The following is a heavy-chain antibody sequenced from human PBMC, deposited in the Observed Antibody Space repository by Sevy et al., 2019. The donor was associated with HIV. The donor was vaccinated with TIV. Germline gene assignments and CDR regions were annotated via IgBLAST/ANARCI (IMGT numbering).Heavy chain of an antibody. Sequence: ASVKVSCKASGGTFSSYAISWVRQAPGQGLEWMGGIIPIFGTANYAQKFQGRVTITADESTSTAYMELSSLRSEDTAVYYCARAGNFWSGYGRNPPNNWFDPWGQGTLVTVSS. J-gene: IGHJ5*02. CDR2: IIPIFGTA. CDR3: ARAGNFWSGYGRNPPNNWFDP. CDR1: GGTFSSYA. D-gene: IGHD3-3*01. V-gene: IGHV1-69*13.